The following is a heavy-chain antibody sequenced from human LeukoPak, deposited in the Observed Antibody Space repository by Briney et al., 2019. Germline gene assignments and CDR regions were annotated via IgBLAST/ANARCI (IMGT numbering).Heavy chain of an antibody. CDR1: GGSISSGGYS. CDR2: IYHSGST. Sequence: PSQTLSLTCAVSGGSISSGGYSWSWIRQPPGKGLEWIGYIYHSGSTYYNPSLKSRVTISVDRSKNQFSLKLSSVTAADTAVYYCASYSGYGGGYNWFDPWGQGTMVTVSS. CDR3: ASYSGYGGGYNWFDP. V-gene: IGHV4-30-2*01. J-gene: IGHJ5*01. D-gene: IGHD5-12*01.